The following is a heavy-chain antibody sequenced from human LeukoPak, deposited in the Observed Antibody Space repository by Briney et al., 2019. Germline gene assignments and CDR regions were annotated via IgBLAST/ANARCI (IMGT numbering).Heavy chain of an antibody. V-gene: IGHV4-59*01. CDR3: ARHADSGLWFGELLHLDY. CDR2: IYYSGNT. J-gene: IGHJ4*02. CDR1: GGSISRYY. D-gene: IGHD3-10*01. Sequence: SETLSLTCTVSGGSISRYYWSWIRQPPGKGLEWIGYIYYSGNTNYNPSLKSRVTISVDTSKNQFSLKLSSVTAADTAVYYCARHADSGLWFGELLHLDYWGQGTLVTVSS.